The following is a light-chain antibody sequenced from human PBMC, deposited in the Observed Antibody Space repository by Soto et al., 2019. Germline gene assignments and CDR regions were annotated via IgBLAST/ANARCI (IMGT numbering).Light chain of an antibody. Sequence: DIQMTQSPSTLSASVGDRVTITCRASQSISSWLAWYQQKPGKATKLLIYDASSLESGVPSRFSGSGSGTEFALTISSLQPDDFATYYCQQYNTYSWTFGPGTKVDI. J-gene: IGKJ1*01. CDR2: DAS. CDR1: QSISSW. V-gene: IGKV1-5*01. CDR3: QQYNTYSWT.